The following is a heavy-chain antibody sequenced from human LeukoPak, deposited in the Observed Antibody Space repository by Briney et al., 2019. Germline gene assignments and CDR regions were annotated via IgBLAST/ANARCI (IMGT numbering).Heavy chain of an antibody. CDR1: GFTFSSYA. CDR3: AKDDINYDFWSGPDY. J-gene: IGHJ4*02. V-gene: IGHV3-23*01. D-gene: IGHD3-3*01. CDR2: ISGSGGST. Sequence: GGSLRLSSAASGFTFSSYAMSWVRQAPGKGLEWVSAISGSGGSTYYADSVKGRFTISRDNSKNTLYLQMNSLRAEDTAVYYCAKDDINYDFWSGPDYWGQGTLVTVSS.